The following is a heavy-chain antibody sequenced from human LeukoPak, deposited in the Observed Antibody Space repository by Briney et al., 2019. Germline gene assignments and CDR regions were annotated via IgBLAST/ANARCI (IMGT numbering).Heavy chain of an antibody. Sequence: GGSLRLSCAASGFTFSNSAMSWVRQAPGKGLEWVSTLSGSGITTYYADSVKGRFTISRDNSKSTLYLQMNSLRAEDTAVYYCAKGIYSSGWSYFDYWGHGTLVTVSS. CDR1: GFTFSNSA. CDR2: LSGSGITT. CDR3: AKGIYSSGWSYFDY. V-gene: IGHV3-23*01. J-gene: IGHJ4*01. D-gene: IGHD6-19*01.